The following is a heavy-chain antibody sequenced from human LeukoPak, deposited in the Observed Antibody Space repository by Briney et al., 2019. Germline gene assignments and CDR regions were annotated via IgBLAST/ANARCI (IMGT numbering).Heavy chain of an antibody. Sequence: GGSLRLSCAASGLTFSSYWMSWVRQAPGKGLEWVANMKHDGSVQFYVDSVKGRFTVSRDNAKNSLYLQMNSLRAEDTAIYYCASQTSAKGFDYWGQGTLVTVSS. J-gene: IGHJ4*02. CDR2: MKHDGSVQ. CDR1: GLTFSSYW. CDR3: ASQTSAKGFDY. V-gene: IGHV3-7*05. D-gene: IGHD2-2*01.